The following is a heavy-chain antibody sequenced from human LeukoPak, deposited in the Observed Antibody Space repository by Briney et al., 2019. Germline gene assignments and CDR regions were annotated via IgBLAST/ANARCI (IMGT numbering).Heavy chain of an antibody. CDR1: GFTFSSYA. CDR2: TSYDGSNK. J-gene: IGHJ6*02. D-gene: IGHD4-17*01. CDR3: ARGMDGDYGDYDYYYYYYGMDV. V-gene: IGHV3-30-3*01. Sequence: PGRSLRLSCAASGFTFSSYAMHWVRQAPGKGLEWVAVTSYDGSNKYYADSVKGRFTISRDNSKNTLYLQMNSLRAEDTAVYYCARGMDGDYGDYDYYYYYYGMDVWGQGTTVTVSS.